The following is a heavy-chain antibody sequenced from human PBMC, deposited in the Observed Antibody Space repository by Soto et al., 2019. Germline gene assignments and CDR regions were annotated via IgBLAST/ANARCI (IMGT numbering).Heavy chain of an antibody. V-gene: IGHV3-74*01. CDR3: ARVWYTYGNPPFDY. CDR2: INTDGSTT. J-gene: IGHJ4*02. Sequence: GGSLRLSCAASGFTFSDYWMHWVRQAPGKGLVWVSRINTDGSTTAYADSVKGRFTISRDNAENTLYLQLDSLRADDTAVYYCARVWYTYGNPPFDYWGQGT. CDR1: GFTFSDYW. D-gene: IGHD2-8*01.